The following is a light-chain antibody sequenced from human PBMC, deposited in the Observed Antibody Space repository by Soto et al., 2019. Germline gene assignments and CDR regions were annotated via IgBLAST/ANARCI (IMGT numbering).Light chain of an antibody. J-gene: IGLJ2*01. Sequence: QSVLTQPPSVSVAPGQKVTISCSGSSSNIGNNFVSWYQQLPGTAPKLLIYDNNKRPSGIPDRFSGSKSGTSATLGITGLQTGDEADYYCGTWDNSLSAFVFGGATKLTVL. CDR2: DNN. V-gene: IGLV1-51*01. CDR3: GTWDNSLSAFV. CDR1: SSNIGNNF.